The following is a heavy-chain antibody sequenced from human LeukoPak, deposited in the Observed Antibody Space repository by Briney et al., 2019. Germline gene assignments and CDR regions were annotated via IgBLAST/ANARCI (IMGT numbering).Heavy chain of an antibody. CDR1: GGSITSHY. D-gene: IGHD2-2*01. V-gene: IGHV4-59*11. CDR2: IYYSGST. Sequence: SETLSLTCTVSGGSITSHYWSWIRQPPGKGMEWIANIYYSGSTNSNPSLKSRVTISVDTSKSQFSLKLRSVTAADTAVYYCAREGAYTLPTDSSDIWGQGTLVTVSS. CDR3: AREGAYTLPTDSSDI. J-gene: IGHJ3*02.